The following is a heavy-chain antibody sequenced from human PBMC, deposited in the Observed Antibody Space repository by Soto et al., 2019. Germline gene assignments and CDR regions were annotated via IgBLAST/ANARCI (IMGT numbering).Heavy chain of an antibody. J-gene: IGHJ6*02. CDR1: GDSVTSGSHY. V-gene: IGHV4-61*01. CDR2: IFYSANT. CDR3: ARVTVEMATIGYSYSDGVGV. Sequence: QVQLQESGPGLVKPSETLSLTCTVSGDSVTSGSHYWSWIRQPPGKGLEYIGYIFYSANTSYHPSLKIRVTMSVVTSKNQFSLKLSSVTAADTALYYCARVTVEMATIGYSYSDGVGVWGQGTTVTVSS. D-gene: IGHD5-12*01.